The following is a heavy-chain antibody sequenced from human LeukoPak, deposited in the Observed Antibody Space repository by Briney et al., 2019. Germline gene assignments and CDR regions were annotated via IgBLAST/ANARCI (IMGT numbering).Heavy chain of an antibody. Sequence: ASEKVSCKASGGTFSSYAISWVRQDPGQGLEWMGGIIPIFGTANYAQKFQGRVTITAGESTSTAYMELSSLRSEDTAVYYCAISPVYSSGWNDYWGQGTLVTVSS. V-gene: IGHV1-69*13. CDR1: GGTFSSYA. CDR2: IIPIFGTA. J-gene: IGHJ4*02. D-gene: IGHD6-19*01. CDR3: AISPVYSSGWNDY.